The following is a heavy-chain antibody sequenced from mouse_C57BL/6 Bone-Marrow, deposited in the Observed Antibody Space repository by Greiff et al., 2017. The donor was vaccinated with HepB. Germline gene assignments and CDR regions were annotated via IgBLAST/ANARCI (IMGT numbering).Heavy chain of an antibody. Sequence: EVQLVESGGGLVQPGGSLKLSCAASGFTFSDYYMYWVRQTPEKRLEWVAYISNGGGSTYYPDTVKGRFTISRDNAKNTLYLQKSRLKSEDTAMYYVAKRLYSNPFAYWGQGTLVTVSA. J-gene: IGHJ3*01. CDR3: AKRLYSNPFAY. CDR1: GFTFSDYY. CDR2: ISNGGGST. D-gene: IGHD2-5*01. V-gene: IGHV5-12*01.